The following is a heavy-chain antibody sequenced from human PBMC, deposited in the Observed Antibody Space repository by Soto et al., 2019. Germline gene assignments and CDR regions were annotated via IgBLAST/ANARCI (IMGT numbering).Heavy chain of an antibody. J-gene: IGHJ6*02. Sequence: SVKVSCKASGGTFSSYAISWVRQAPGQGLEWMGGTFPIFGTANYAQKFQGRVTISADKSTSTAYMELSSLRSEDTAVYYCATVDISTWIDGMDVWGQGTTGTV. D-gene: IGHD6-13*01. CDR3: ATVDISTWIDGMDV. CDR2: TFPIFGTA. CDR1: GGTFSSYA. V-gene: IGHV1-69*06.